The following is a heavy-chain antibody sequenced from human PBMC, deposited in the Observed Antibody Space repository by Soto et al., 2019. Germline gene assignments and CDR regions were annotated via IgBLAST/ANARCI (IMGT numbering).Heavy chain of an antibody. Sequence: QAQLVQSGAEVKKPGASVSISCKASGYTFTSNGFVWVRQAPGHGLEWVGWISPNNGKTECAKNVQGRVTMTRDTSTSTAYLELRSLRADETAVYYCARDRHYGNCCEAFDIWGQGTMVIVSS. J-gene: IGHJ3*02. CDR1: GYTFTSNG. CDR2: ISPNNGKT. D-gene: IGHD2-21*01. CDR3: ARDRHYGNCCEAFDI. V-gene: IGHV1-18*01.